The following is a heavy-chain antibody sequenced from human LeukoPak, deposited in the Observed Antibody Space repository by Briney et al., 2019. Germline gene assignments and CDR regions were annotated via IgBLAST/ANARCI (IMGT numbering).Heavy chain of an antibody. CDR1: GYTFKNYA. V-gene: IGHV1-8*02. CDR3: ARATPGGLHGYSFDY. D-gene: IGHD5-24*01. J-gene: IGHJ4*02. Sequence: GASVKVSCKASGYTFKNYAINWVRQATGQGLEWMGWMNPNSGNTGFAQKFQDRVSMTRDTSINTAYMELTSLRSGDTDVYYCARATPGGLHGYSFDYWGQGTGVTVYS. CDR2: MNPNSGNT.